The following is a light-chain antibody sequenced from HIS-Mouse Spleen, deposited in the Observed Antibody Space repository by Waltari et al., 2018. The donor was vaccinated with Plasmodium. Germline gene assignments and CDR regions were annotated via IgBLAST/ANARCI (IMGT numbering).Light chain of an antibody. J-gene: IGKJ4*01. Sequence: EIVLTQSPGTLSLSPGERAPLSCRASQRVSSSYLAWYQQKPGQAPRLFIYGASRRATGIPDRFSCSGSGTDFTLTISSLEPEDFAVYYCQQYGSSPQITFGGVTKVEIK. CDR3: QQYGSSPQIT. CDR1: QRVSSSY. V-gene: IGKV3-20*01. CDR2: GAS.